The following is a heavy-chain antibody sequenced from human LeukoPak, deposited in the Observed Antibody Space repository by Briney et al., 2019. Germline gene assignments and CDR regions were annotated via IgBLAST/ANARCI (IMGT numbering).Heavy chain of an antibody. CDR1: GFTFSGYS. V-gene: IGHV3-53*01. J-gene: IGHJ3*02. D-gene: IGHD3-22*01. CDR2: IYSGGST. CDR3: ARNYDSSAYAHAFDI. Sequence: GGSLRLSCAASGFTFSGYSMNWVRQAPGKGLEWVSVIYSGGSTYYADSVKGRFTISRDNSKNTLYLQMNSLRAEDTAVYYCARNYDSSAYAHAFDIWGQGTMVTVSS.